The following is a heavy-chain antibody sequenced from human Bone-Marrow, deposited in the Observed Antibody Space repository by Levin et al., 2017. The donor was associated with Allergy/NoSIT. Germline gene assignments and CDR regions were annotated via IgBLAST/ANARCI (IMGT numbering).Heavy chain of an antibody. CDR3: ARDFYASGSHDY. CDR1: GFTFSGYW. J-gene: IGHJ4*02. CDR2: IKPDGGRT. V-gene: IGHV3-7*04. D-gene: IGHD3-10*01. Sequence: GEYLKISCAASGFTFSGYWMTWVRQAPGKGLEWVGNIKPDGGRTHYVDSVKGRFTISRDNAESSLYLQMTSLGAEDTAVYFCARDFYASGSHDYWGQGTLVTVSS.